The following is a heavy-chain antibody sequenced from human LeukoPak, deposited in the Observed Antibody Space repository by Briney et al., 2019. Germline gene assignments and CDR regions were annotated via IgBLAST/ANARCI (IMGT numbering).Heavy chain of an antibody. J-gene: IGHJ5*02. Sequence: GGSLRLSCAASGFTFSSYGMHWVRQAPGKGLEWVAVISYDGSNKYYADSVKGRFTISGDNSKNTLYLQMNSLRAEDTAVYYCAKSSYYAWGQGTLVTVSS. CDR2: ISYDGSNK. CDR1: GFTFSSYG. D-gene: IGHD1-26*01. CDR3: AKSSYYA. V-gene: IGHV3-30*18.